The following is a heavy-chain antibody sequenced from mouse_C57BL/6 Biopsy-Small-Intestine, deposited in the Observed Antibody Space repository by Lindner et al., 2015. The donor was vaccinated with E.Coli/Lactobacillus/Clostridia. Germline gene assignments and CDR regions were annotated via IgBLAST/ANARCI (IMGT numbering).Heavy chain of an antibody. CDR3: ASGRYLRGDYGAMDY. CDR2: INPYNDGT. V-gene: IGHV1-14*01. Sequence: VQLQESGPELVKPGASVKMSCKASGYTFTSYVMHWVKQKPGQGLEWIGYINPYNDGTKYNEKFKGKATLTSDKSSTTAYMELSNLTSEDSAVYYCASGRYLRGDYGAMDYWGQGTSVTVSS. D-gene: IGHD2-13*01. J-gene: IGHJ4*01. CDR1: GYTFTSYV.